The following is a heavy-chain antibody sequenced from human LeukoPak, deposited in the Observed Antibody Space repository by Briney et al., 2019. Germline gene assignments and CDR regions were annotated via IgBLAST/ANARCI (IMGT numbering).Heavy chain of an antibody. J-gene: IGHJ4*02. V-gene: IGHV3-30*18. CDR2: ISYDGSNK. Sequence: PGGSLRLSCAASGFTFSSYGMHWVRQAPGKGLEWVAVISYDGSNKYYADSVKGRFTISRDNSKNTLYLQMNSLRAEDTAVYYCAKESVRHSYLFDYWGQGTLVTVSS. CDR3: AKESVRHSYLFDY. CDR1: GFTFSSYG. D-gene: IGHD5-18*01.